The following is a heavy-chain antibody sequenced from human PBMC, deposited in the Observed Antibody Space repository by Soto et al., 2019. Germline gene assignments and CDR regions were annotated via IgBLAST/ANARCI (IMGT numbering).Heavy chain of an antibody. J-gene: IGHJ1*01. V-gene: IGHV3-30*18. D-gene: IGHD6-19*01. CDR3: AKGGRQSLVTSDFTS. CDR2: VSHDGRNT. CDR1: GFTFSDYA. Sequence: VQLVESGGGVVQPGRSLRLSCAASGFTFSDYAMHWVRQAPGKGLEWVAVVSHDGRNTHYADSVKGRFTISRHTAKNSVSLELTTLRAEATAVYYCAKGGRQSLVTSDFTSWGQGALVTVSS.